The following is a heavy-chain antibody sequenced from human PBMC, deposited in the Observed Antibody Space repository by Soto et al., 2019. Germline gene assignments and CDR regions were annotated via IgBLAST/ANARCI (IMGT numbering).Heavy chain of an antibody. CDR2: IKSKTDGGSA. CDR1: GFAFSNAW. Sequence: GGSLRLSCAASGFAFSNAWINWVRQAPGKGLQWVGRIKSKTDGGSADYAAPVKGRFAVSRDDSKNTLYLQVNSLKTEDTAVYYCTTDPLITIFGVDDDYWGQGTLVTVSS. J-gene: IGHJ4*02. V-gene: IGHV3-15*07. D-gene: IGHD3-3*01. CDR3: TTDPLITIFGVDDDY.